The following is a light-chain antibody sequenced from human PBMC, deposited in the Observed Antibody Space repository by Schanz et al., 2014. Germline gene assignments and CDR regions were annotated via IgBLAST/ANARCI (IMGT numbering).Light chain of an antibody. J-gene: IGKJ4*01. CDR1: QSVSSD. V-gene: IGKV3-11*01. CDR2: DVS. CDR3: QQRASWPLT. Sequence: EIVLTQSPATLSLSPGERATLSCRASQSVSSDLAWYQQKVGQAPRLVIYDVSNRATGIPARFSGGGSETDFTLTISSLEPEDFAVYYCQQRASWPLTFGGGTKVEI.